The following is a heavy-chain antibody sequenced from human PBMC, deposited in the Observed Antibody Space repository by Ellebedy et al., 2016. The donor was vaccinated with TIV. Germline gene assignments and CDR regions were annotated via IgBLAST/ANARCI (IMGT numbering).Heavy chain of an antibody. CDR3: ARISVGSCSGGSCLNWFDP. CDR2: IKKDGSEK. CDR1: GFSFSTYW. D-gene: IGHD2-15*01. Sequence: GESLKISCAASGFSFSTYWMTWVHQAPGKGLEWVANIKKDGSEKYYVDSVKGRFTISRDNAKNSLYLQMNNLRAEDTAVYFCARISVGSCSGGSCLNWFDPWGQGTLVTVSS. V-gene: IGHV3-7*04. J-gene: IGHJ5*02.